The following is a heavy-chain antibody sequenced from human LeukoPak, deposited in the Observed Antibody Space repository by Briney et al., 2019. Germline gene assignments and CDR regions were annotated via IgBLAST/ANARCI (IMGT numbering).Heavy chain of an antibody. D-gene: IGHD2-2*01. Sequence: GGSLRLSCAASGFTFSTYCMHWVRQPPGKGLVWVSQICTDGGSIKYADSVRGRFTISRDNAKNTLCLQMNSLRAEDTAVYYCVRGVPVTPGIDYWGQGTLVTVSS. V-gene: IGHV3-74*01. CDR3: VRGVPVTPGIDY. J-gene: IGHJ4*02. CDR2: ICTDGGSI. CDR1: GFTFSTYC.